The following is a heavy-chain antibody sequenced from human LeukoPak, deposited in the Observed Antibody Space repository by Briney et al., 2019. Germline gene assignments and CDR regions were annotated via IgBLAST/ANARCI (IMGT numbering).Heavy chain of an antibody. J-gene: IGHJ4*02. CDR1: GFTFSDYW. CDR2: IKQDGSQR. Sequence: PGGSPSLSCPASGFTFSDYWMTWVRQAPGKGPEWVANIKQDGSQRYYVDSVRGRFTISRDNAKNSLFLQMNGLRAEDTAVYYCARRGGSSSRRSPIDYWGQGTLVTVSS. D-gene: IGHD6-6*01. CDR3: ARRGGSSSRRSPIDY. V-gene: IGHV3-7*01.